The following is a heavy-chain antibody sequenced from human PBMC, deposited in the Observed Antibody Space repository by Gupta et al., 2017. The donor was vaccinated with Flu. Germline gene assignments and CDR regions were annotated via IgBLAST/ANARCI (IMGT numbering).Heavy chain of an antibody. J-gene: IGHJ4*02. Sequence: FSDFYMNWIRQAPGKGLEWVSCISSSGRTIYYADSVKGRFTISRDNAKNSLYLQMNSLRAEDTAVYYCARGYRMTTAAWGQGTLVTVSS. D-gene: IGHD4-17*01. CDR1: FSDFY. CDR3: ARGYRMTTAA. CDR2: ISSSGRTI. V-gene: IGHV3-11*01.